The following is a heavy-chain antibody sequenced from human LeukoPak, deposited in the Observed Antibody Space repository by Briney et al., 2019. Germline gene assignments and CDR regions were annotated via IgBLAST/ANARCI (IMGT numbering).Heavy chain of an antibody. V-gene: IGHV3-23*03. CDR3: AKDRGYCSSTSCYYFDY. Sequence: PGGSLRLSCAASGFTFSSYGMSWVRQAPEKGLEWVSVIYSGGSTYYADSVKGRFTISRDNSKNTLYLQMNSLRAEDTAVYYCAKDRGYCSSTSCYYFDYWGQGTLVTVSS. CDR1: GFTFSSYG. CDR2: IYSGGST. D-gene: IGHD2-2*01. J-gene: IGHJ4*02.